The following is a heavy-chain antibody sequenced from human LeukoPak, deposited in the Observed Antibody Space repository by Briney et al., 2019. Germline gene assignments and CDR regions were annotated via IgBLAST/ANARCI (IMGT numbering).Heavy chain of an antibody. V-gene: IGHV1-46*01. CDR2: INPSGGST. D-gene: IGHD6-6*01. CDR3: ARELSIAARKNYFDY. CDR1: GYTFTSYY. Sequence: ASVKVSCKASGYTFTSYYMHWVRQAPGQGLEWMGIINPSGGSTSYAQKFQGRVTMTRDTSTSTVHMELSSLRSEDTAVYYCARELSIAARKNYFDYWGQGTLVTVSS. J-gene: IGHJ4*02.